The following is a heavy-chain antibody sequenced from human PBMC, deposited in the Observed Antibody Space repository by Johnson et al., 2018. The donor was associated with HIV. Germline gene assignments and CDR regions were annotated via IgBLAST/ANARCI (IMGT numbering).Heavy chain of an antibody. CDR2: FYSGGST. J-gene: IGHJ3*02. V-gene: IGHV3-66*02. Sequence: VQLVESGGGLVQPGGSLRLSCAASGFTVSSNYMSWVRQAPGQGLEWVSVFYSGGSTYYADSVRGRFTISRDHSKNTLYLQMNSLRSEEPAVYYCARDGNAGYCTNGVCYNDAYDIWGQGVMVTVSS. CDR3: ARDGNAGYCTNGVCYNDAYDI. D-gene: IGHD2-8*01. CDR1: GFTVSSNY.